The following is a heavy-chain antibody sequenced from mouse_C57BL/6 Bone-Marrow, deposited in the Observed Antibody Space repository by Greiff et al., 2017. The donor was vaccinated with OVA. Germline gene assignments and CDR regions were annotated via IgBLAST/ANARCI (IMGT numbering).Heavy chain of an antibody. D-gene: IGHD2-1*01. CDR3: ARVYGNYVFAY. CDR1: GFTFSSYA. J-gene: IGHJ3*01. V-gene: IGHV5-4*01. Sequence: EVQVVESGGGLVKPGGSLKLSCAASGFTFSSYAMSWVRQTPEKRLEWVATISDGGSYTYYPDNVKGRFTISRDNPKNNLYLQMSHLKSEDTAMYYCARVYGNYVFAYWGQGTLVTVSA. CDR2: ISDGGSYT.